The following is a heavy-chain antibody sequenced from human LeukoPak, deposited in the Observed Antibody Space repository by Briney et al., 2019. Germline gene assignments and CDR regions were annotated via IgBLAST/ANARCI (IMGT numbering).Heavy chain of an antibody. J-gene: IGHJ3*02. Sequence: GGSLRLSCAASGFTFSSYAMSWVRQAPGKGLEWVSAISGSGGSTYYADSVKGRFTISRDNSKNTLYLQMNSLRAEDTAVYYCAKGGPYDFWSGYLFDAFDIWGQGTMVTVPS. CDR3: AKGGPYDFWSGYLFDAFDI. D-gene: IGHD3-3*01. CDR2: ISGSGGST. V-gene: IGHV3-23*01. CDR1: GFTFSSYA.